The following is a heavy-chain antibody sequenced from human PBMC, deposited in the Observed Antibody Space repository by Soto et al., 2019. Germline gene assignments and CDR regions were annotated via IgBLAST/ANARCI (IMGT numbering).Heavy chain of an antibody. CDR3: ARLNSYYYGMDG. V-gene: IGHV3-21*01. J-gene: IGHJ6*02. Sequence: EVQLVESGGGLVKPGGSLRLSCAASGFTFSSYSMNWVRQAPGKGLEWVSSISSSSSYIYYADSVKGRFTISRDNAKNSLYLQMNSLRAEDTAVYYCARLNSYYYGMDGWGQGTTVTVSS. CDR1: GFTFSSYS. CDR2: ISSSSSYI.